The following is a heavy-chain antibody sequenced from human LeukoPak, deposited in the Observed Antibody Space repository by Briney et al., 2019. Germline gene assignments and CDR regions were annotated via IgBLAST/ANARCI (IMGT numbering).Heavy chain of an antibody. Sequence: SETLSLTCTVSNVSITSSSYYWGWIRQPPGKGLEWIGSIYHLGSTYYNPSLKSRATISLDTPKNQFSLKLSSVTAADTAVYYCASTTTIFGVVIIVYFGYWGQGTLATVSS. J-gene: IGHJ4*02. D-gene: IGHD3-3*01. CDR2: IYHLGST. CDR3: ASTTTIFGVVIIVYFGY. CDR1: NVSITSSSYY. V-gene: IGHV4-39*01.